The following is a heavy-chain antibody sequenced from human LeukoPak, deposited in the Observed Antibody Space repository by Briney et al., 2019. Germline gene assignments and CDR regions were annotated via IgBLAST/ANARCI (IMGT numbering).Heavy chain of an antibody. Sequence: SGRSLRLSCAASGFTFSNFAMTWVRQAPGKGLEWVSSIVGSSSTYYADSLKGRFTISRDNAKNSLYLQMNSLRAEDTAVYYCARIGAGSSRDYWGQGTLVTVSS. V-gene: IGHV3-21*01. CDR3: ARIGAGSSRDY. J-gene: IGHJ4*02. D-gene: IGHD6-13*01. CDR1: GFTFSNFA. CDR2: IVGSSST.